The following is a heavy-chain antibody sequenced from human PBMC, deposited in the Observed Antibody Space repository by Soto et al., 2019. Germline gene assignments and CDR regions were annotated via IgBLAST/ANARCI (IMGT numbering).Heavy chain of an antibody. D-gene: IGHD2-8*02. V-gene: IGHV3-23*01. J-gene: IGHJ4*02. CDR2: ITYTGVST. CDR1: EFSFDDYA. CDR3: EKSSVWSPFFDS. Sequence: GGSLRLSCAASEFSFDDYAMSWVRQAPGKGLEWVSSITYTGVSTYYADSVKGRFTISRDNSRDTLFLQMNSLRAEDTAIYYCEKSSVWSPFFDSWGQGTQVTVSS.